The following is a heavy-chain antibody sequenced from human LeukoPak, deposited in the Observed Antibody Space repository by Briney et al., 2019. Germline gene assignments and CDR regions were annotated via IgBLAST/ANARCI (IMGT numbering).Heavy chain of an antibody. Sequence: PGGSLRLSCAASGFTFSSYAMSWVRQAPGKGLEWVSAISGSGGSTYYADSVKGRFTISRDNSKNTLYLQMNSLRAEDTAVYYCAKESGDYVPYYYYYYGMDVWGQGTTVTVSS. CDR2: ISGSGGST. J-gene: IGHJ6*02. CDR1: GFTFSSYA. CDR3: AKESGDYVPYYYYYYGMDV. V-gene: IGHV3-23*01. D-gene: IGHD4-17*01.